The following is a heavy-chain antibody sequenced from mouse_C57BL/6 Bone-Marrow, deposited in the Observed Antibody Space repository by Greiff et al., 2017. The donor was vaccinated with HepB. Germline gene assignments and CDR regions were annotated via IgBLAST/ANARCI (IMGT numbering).Heavy chain of an antibody. J-gene: IGHJ4*01. V-gene: IGHV3-6*01. D-gene: IGHD1-1*02. CDR1: GYSITSGYY. CDR2: ISYDGSN. Sequence: VQLQQSGPGLVKPSQSLSLTCSVTGYSITSGYYWNWIRQFPGNKLEWMGYISYDGSNNYNPSLKNRISITRDTSKNQFFLKLNSVTTEDTATYYCARFYGGDAMDYWGQGTSVTVSS. CDR3: ARFYGGDAMDY.